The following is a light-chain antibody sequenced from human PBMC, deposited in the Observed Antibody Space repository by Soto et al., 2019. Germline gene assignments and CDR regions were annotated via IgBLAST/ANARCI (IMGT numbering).Light chain of an antibody. CDR3: QQRRSWPPTIT. Sequence: EIVLTQSPATLSLSPVESATLSCMASQSVSSDYLAWYQQRPGQAPRLLIYDASYRATDIPPRFSGSGSGTDFTLTISSLEPEDFAVYYCQQRRSWPPTITFGQGTRLEIK. CDR1: QSVSSDY. CDR2: DAS. V-gene: IGKV3-11*01. J-gene: IGKJ5*01.